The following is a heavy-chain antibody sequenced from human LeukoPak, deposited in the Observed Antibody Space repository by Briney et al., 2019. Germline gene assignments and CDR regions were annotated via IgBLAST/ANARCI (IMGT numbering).Heavy chain of an antibody. J-gene: IGHJ4*02. D-gene: IGHD6-19*01. CDR2: INPSGGST. CDR1: GYTFTSYY. CDR3: ATSGYSSGWFFDY. Sequence: ASVKVSCKASGYTFTSYYMHWVRQAPGQGLEWMGIINPSGGSTSYAQKFQGRVTMTEDTSTDTAYMELSSLRSEDTAVYYCATSGYSSGWFFDYWGQGTLVTVSS. V-gene: IGHV1-46*01.